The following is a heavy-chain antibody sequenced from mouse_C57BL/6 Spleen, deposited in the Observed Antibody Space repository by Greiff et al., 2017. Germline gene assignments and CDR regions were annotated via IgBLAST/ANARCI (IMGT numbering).Heavy chain of an antibody. CDR1: GYAFSSYW. Sequence: QVQLQQSGAELVKPGASVKISCKASGYAFSSYWMNWVKQRPGKGLGWIGQIYPGDGDTNYNGKFKGKATLTADKSSSTAYMQLSSLTSEDSAVYFCARRDTVVPVDAMDYWGQGTSVTVSS. J-gene: IGHJ4*01. CDR2: IYPGDGDT. V-gene: IGHV1-80*01. D-gene: IGHD1-1*01. CDR3: ARRDTVVPVDAMDY.